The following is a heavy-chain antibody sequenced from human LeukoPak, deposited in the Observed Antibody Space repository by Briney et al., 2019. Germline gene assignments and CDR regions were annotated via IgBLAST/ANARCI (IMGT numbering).Heavy chain of an antibody. CDR2: INPNSGGT. CDR1: GYTFSGYY. Sequence: ASVKVSCKASGYTFSGYYLHWVRQAPGQGLEWMGWINPNSGGTNSAQKFQGRVTMTRDTSIITAYMELSRLRSDDTAVYYCARDGDLEWSEGYFDYWGQGTLVTVSS. J-gene: IGHJ4*02. D-gene: IGHD3-3*01. V-gene: IGHV1-2*02. CDR3: ARDGDLEWSEGYFDY.